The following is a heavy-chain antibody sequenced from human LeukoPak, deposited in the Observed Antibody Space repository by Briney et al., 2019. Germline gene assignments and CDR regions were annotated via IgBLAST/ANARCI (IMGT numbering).Heavy chain of an antibody. CDR2: INPNSGGT. V-gene: IGHV1-2*02. D-gene: IGHD3-22*01. CDR3: AREPGYYYDSSGYHS. J-gene: IGHJ4*02. CDR1: GYTITDYF. Sequence: ASVKVSCKSSGYTITDYFMHWVRQAPGQGLEWMGWINPNSGGTNYAQRFQGRVTMTRDTSISTAYMELSSLRSDDTAVYYCAREPGYYYDSSGYHSWGQGTLVTVSS.